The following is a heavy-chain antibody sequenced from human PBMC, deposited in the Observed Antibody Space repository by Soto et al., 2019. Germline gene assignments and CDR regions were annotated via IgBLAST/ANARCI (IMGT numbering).Heavy chain of an antibody. D-gene: IGHD3-16*01. CDR1: GGSTSSDNY. Sequence: SETLSLTCTVSGGSTSSDNYWSWIRQPPGKGLEWIGHIHYSGNTDYNPSLKSRLAISIDTSKNQFSLKLSSVTAADTAVYFCAREGGESSDGLYYFDSWGQGSLVTVSS. V-gene: IGHV4-30-4*01. CDR2: IHYSGNT. CDR3: AREGGESSDGLYYFDS. J-gene: IGHJ4*02.